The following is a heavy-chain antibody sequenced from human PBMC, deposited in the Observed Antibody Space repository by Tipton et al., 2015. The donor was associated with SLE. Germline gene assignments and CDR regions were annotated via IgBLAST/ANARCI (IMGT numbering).Heavy chain of an antibody. V-gene: IGHV3-23*03. Sequence: SLRLSCAASGFTFSSYGMSWVRQAPGKGLEWVSVIYSGGSSTYYADSVKGRFTISRHNSKNTLYLQMNSLRAEDTAVYYCAILGDYAGYFDLWGRGTLVTVSS. CDR2: IYSGGSST. CDR3: AILGDYAGYFDL. J-gene: IGHJ2*01. CDR1: GFTFSSYG. D-gene: IGHD4-17*01.